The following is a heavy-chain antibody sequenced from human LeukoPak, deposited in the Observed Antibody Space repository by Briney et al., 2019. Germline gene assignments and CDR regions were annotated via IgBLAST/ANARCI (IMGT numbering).Heavy chain of an antibody. J-gene: IGHJ5*02. Sequence: SSETLSLTCTVSGVSISSTSYCWGWIRQPPGKGLEWIGSIYYSGRTYYNPSLKSRLTISVDTPKNQFSLKLSSVTAADTAVYYCAQSLGASTWFGNWFDPWGQGTLVTVSS. CDR1: GVSISSTSYC. V-gene: IGHV4-39*01. CDR2: IYYSGRT. CDR3: AQSLGASTWFGNWFDP. D-gene: IGHD3-10*01.